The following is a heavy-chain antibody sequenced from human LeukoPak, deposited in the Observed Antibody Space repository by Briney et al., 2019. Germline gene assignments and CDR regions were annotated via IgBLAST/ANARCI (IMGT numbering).Heavy chain of an antibody. V-gene: IGHV3-74*01. J-gene: IGHJ2*01. CDR2: INNDGRST. D-gene: IGHD2-2*02. CDR3: ARDSNTDWYFDL. Sequence: GGSLRLSCAASGFTFSSHWVHWVRQAPGKGLVWVSHINNDGRSTRYADSVKGRFTISRDNAKNTVYLQMNSLRVEDTAVYYCARDSNTDWYFDLWGRGTLVTVSS. CDR1: GFTFSSHW.